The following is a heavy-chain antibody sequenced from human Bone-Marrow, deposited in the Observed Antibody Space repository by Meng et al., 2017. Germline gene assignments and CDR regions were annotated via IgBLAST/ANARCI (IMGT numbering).Heavy chain of an antibody. CDR1: GFTFDDYT. V-gene: IGHV3-43*01. CDR2: ISWDGGST. D-gene: IGHD7-27*01. J-gene: IGHJ4*02. CDR3: ARGPLGIVVLDY. Sequence: GESLKISCAASGFTFDDYTMHWVRQAPGKGLEWVSLISWDGGSTYYADSVKGRFTISRDDSKNTLYLQMNSLKVEDTAVYYCARGPLGIVVLDYWGQGTLVTVSS.